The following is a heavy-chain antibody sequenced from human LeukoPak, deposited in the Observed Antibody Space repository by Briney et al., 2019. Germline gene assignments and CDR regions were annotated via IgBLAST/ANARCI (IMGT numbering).Heavy chain of an antibody. CDR3: ARREGVIASADYFDY. V-gene: IGHV4-39*01. D-gene: IGHD6-13*01. J-gene: IGHJ4*02. Sequence: SSETLSLTCTVSGGSISSSSYYWGWIRQPPGKGLEWIGTIYYSGSTYYNPALNSRVTISVDTSKNLFSLKLTSVIAADTAVYYCARREGVIASADYFDYWGQGTLVTVSS. CDR2: IYYSGST. CDR1: GGSISSSSYY.